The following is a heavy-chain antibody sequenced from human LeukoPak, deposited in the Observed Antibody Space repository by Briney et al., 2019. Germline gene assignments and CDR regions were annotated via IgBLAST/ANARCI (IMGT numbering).Heavy chain of an antibody. CDR2: ISSSGGST. J-gene: IGHJ4*02. D-gene: IGHD3-10*01. CDR1: GFTFSSYA. CDR3: AKLNYYGSY. V-gene: IGHV3-23*01. Sequence: AGTLTLSCAASGFTFSSYAMSWVRQAPGKGLEWVSTISSSGGSTYYADSVKGRFTISRDNSENTVYLQMNSLRAEDTALYYFAKLNYYGSYWGQGTLLTVSP.